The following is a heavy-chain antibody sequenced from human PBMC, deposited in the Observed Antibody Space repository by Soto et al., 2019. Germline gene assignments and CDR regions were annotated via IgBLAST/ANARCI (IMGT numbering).Heavy chain of an antibody. CDR3: ARLYCSGGSCYGEYYFDY. V-gene: IGHV4-34*01. D-gene: IGHD2-15*01. J-gene: IGHJ4*02. CDR2: INHSGST. CDR1: GGSFSGYY. Sequence: QVQLQQWGAGLLKPSETLSLTCAVYGGSFSGYYWSWIRQPPGKGLEWIGEINHSGSTNYNPSLKSRVTISVDTSKNQFSLKLSSLTAADTAVYYCARLYCSGGSCYGEYYFDYWGQGTLVTVSS.